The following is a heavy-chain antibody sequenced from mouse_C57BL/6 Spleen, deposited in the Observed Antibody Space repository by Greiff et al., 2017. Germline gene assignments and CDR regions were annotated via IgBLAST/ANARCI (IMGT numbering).Heavy chain of an antibody. CDR1: GYTFTSYW. Sequence: QVQLQQPGAELVKPGASVKLSCKASGYTFTSYWMHWVKQRPGQGLEWIGMIHPNSGSTNYNEKFKSKATLTVDKSSSTAYMQLSSLTSEDSAVDDFASEYDGSSLGYFDVWGTGTSVTVSS. CDR2: IHPNSGST. V-gene: IGHV1-64*01. CDR3: ASEYDGSSLGYFDV. D-gene: IGHD1-1*01. J-gene: IGHJ1*03.